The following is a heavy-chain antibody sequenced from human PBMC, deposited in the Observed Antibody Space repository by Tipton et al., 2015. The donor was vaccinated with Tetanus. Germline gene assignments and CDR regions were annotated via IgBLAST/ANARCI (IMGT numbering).Heavy chain of an antibody. Sequence: GSLRLSCAASGFTFSSHAMSWVRQAPGKGLEWVSSISSTSTYIYYADSLKGRFTISRDNAKNSLYLQMNSLRAEDTAVYYCTRTISNGYVVAWGQGTLVTVSS. V-gene: IGHV3-21*01. CDR2: ISSTSTYI. D-gene: IGHD5-12*01. J-gene: IGHJ4*02. CDR1: GFTFSSHA. CDR3: TRTISNGYVVA.